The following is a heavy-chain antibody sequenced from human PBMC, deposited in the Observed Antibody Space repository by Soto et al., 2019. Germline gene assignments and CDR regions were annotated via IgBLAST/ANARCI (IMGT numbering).Heavy chain of an antibody. J-gene: IGHJ6*02. D-gene: IGHD2-15*01. V-gene: IGHV3-33*01. Sequence: QVQLVESGGGVVQPGRSLRLSCAASGFTFSSYGMHWVRQAPGKGLEWVAVIWYDGSNKYYADSVKGRFTISRDNSKNPLYLQMKSLRAEDTAVYYWASEYCSGCSCYYYGMDVWGQGTTVTVSS. CDR2: IWYDGSNK. CDR1: GFTFSSYG. CDR3: ASEYCSGCSCYYYGMDV.